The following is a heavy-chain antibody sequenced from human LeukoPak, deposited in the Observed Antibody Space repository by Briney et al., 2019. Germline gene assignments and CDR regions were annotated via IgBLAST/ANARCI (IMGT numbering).Heavy chain of an antibody. CDR1: GFTFSDYH. CDR3: ARDPKNVDY. CDR2: ISTSGSTI. Sequence: GGSLRLSCAASGFTFSDYHMSWIRQAPGKGLEWDSYISTSGSTIYYADSVKGRFTISRDNAKNSLYLQMNSLRAEDPAVYYCARDPKNVDYWGQGTLVTVSS. J-gene: IGHJ4*02. V-gene: IGHV3-11*01.